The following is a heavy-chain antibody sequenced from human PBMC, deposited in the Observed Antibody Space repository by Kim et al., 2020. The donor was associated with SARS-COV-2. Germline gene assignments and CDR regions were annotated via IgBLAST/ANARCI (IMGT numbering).Heavy chain of an antibody. V-gene: IGHV4-34*01. J-gene: IGHJ5*02. D-gene: IGHD3-10*01. Sequence: SETLSLTCAVYGGSFSGYYWSWIRQPPGKGLEWIGEINHSGSTNYNPSLKSRVTISVDTSKNQFSLKLSSVTAADTAVYYCARVLSYYGSGSYYTLEMGWFDPWGQGTLVTVSS. CDR3: ARVLSYYGSGSYYTLEMGWFDP. CDR1: GGSFSGYY. CDR2: INHSGST.